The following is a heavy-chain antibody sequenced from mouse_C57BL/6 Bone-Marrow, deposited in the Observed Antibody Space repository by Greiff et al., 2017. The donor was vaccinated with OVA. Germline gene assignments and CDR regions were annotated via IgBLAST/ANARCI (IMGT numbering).Heavy chain of an antibody. CDR2: INPGSGGT. D-gene: IGHD1-1*01. J-gene: IGHJ2*01. Sequence: QVQLKQSGAELVRPGTSVKVSCKASGYAFTNYLIEWVKQRPGQGLEWIGVINPGSGGTKYNEKFKGKATLTADKSSSTAYMQLSSLTSEDSAVYFCARGRGTTVVAKDYWGQGTTLTVSS. CDR1: GYAFTNYL. CDR3: ARGRGTTVVAKDY. V-gene: IGHV1-54*01.